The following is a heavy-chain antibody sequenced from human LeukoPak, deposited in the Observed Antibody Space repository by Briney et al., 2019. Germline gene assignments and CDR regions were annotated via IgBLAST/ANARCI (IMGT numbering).Heavy chain of an antibody. J-gene: IGHJ4*02. CDR3: ARTVRLRLVVPAAIGTTEMFDY. CDR1: GFTFSSYS. Sequence: PGGSLRLSCAASGFTFSSYSMNWVRQAPGKGLEWVSSISSSSSYIYYADSVKGRFTISRDNAKNSLYLQMNSLRAEDTAVYYCARTVRLRLVVPAAIGTTEMFDYWGQGTLVTVSS. CDR2: ISSSSSYI. V-gene: IGHV3-21*01. D-gene: IGHD2-2*02.